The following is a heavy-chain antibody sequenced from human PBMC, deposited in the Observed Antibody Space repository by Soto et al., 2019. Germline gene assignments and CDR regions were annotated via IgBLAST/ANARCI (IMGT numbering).Heavy chain of an antibody. CDR3: ARRGSGSVWFNEF. CDR1: GGLFTSYA. V-gene: IGHV1-69*01. D-gene: IGHD3-22*01. Sequence: QEQLVQSGAEVKKSGSSVKVSCKATGGLFTSYAVSWVRQAPGQGREWMGGIIPVFDTVYYAQKFQGRVTITADACTNTDYMELSRLRYEDAAMYCCARRGSGSVWFNEFWGQGTLVTVSS. CDR2: IIPVFDTV. J-gene: IGHJ4*02.